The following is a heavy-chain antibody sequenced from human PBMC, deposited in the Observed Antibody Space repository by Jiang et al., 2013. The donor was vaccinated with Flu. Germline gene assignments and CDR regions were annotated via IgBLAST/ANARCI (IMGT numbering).Heavy chain of an antibody. V-gene: IGHV1-69*04. CDR3: ASPKLGHSNAAFD. J-gene: IGHJ3*02. D-gene: IGHD1/OR15-1a*01. CDR1: GGSLSSFA. Sequence: SGAEVKKPGSSVKVSCKASGGSLSSFAVSWVRLAPGQGLEWMGSIIPLLSLTNYAQKFQGRFTITADKSTSAVFMDLSSLRSEDTAVYYCASPKLGHSNAAFDIGAKGSWSPSL. CDR2: IIPLLSLT.